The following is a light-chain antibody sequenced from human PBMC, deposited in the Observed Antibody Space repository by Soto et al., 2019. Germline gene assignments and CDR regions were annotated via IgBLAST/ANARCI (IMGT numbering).Light chain of an antibody. Sequence: EIVLTQSPGTLSLSPGERATLSCRASQSVSDRFVAWFQHKRGQAPRLLVYGGSGRAPGIPDRFSGSGSGTDFTLTITRLAPEDFELYYCQHYGTSSWKLGQGTEVEI. CDR3: QHYGTSSWK. V-gene: IGKV3-20*01. CDR1: QSVSDRF. CDR2: GGS. J-gene: IGKJ1*01.